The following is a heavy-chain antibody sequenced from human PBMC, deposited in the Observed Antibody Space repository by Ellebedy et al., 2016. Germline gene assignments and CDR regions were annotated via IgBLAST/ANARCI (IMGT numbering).Heavy chain of an antibody. J-gene: IGHJ6*02. D-gene: IGHD2-21*01. Sequence: SVKVSXKASRGTFSSYAISWVRQAPGQGLEWMGGIIPIFGTANYAQKFQGRVTITADESTSTAYMELSSLRSEDTAVYYCARAGDGYYYYGMDVWGQGTTVTVSS. CDR3: ARAGDGYYYYGMDV. V-gene: IGHV1-69*13. CDR1: RGTFSSYA. CDR2: IIPIFGTA.